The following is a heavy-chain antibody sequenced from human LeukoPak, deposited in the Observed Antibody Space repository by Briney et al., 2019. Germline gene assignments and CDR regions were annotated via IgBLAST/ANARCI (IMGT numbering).Heavy chain of an antibody. D-gene: IGHD2-15*01. V-gene: IGHV1-46*01. CDR3: ARERYCSGGNCFVTYYYGMDV. Sequence: ASVKVSCKASGYSFTTYYMHWVRQAPGQGLEWMGIINPTGGSTNYAQKFEGRVTMTRDTSTSTVYMELSSLRSEDTAVYYCARERYCSGGNCFVTYYYGMDVWGQGTTVTVSS. J-gene: IGHJ6*02. CDR2: INPTGGST. CDR1: GYSFTTYY.